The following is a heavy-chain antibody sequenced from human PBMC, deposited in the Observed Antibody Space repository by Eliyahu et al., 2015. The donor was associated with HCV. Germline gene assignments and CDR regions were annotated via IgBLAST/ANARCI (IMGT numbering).Heavy chain of an antibody. Sequence: QVTLRESGPALVKPTQTLALTCTFSGFSLRTDFMSVSWFRQPPGKALEWLARIDWDDDKFYNRSLRTRLTISKDSSKNQVVLTMTNVEPVDTATYYCARGDTSLVILAGSWGQGKLVTVSS. CDR2: IDWDDDK. D-gene: IGHD3-16*01. CDR3: ARGDTSLVILAGS. CDR1: GFSLRTDFMS. J-gene: IGHJ4*02. V-gene: IGHV2-70*17.